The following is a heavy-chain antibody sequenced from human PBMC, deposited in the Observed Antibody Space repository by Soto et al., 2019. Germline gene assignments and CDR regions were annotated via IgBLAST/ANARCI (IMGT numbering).Heavy chain of an antibody. D-gene: IGHD3-10*01. CDR1: GFTFSAFG. CDR2: IRHDGSND. CDR3: ASVNTVRSWDYDGMDI. Sequence: QLHLVESGGGVVQPGASVRLSCEASGFTFSAFGMHWVRQAPGKGLEWVAGIRHDGSNDYYSDFAKGRLTISRDNSRDTLYLQINSLRADDSAVYYCASVNTVRSWDYDGMDIWGQGTTVTGSS. V-gene: IGHV3-33*03. J-gene: IGHJ6*02.